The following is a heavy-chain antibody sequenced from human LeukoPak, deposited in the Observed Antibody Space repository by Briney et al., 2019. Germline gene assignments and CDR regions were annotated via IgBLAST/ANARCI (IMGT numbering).Heavy chain of an antibody. J-gene: IGHJ2*01. CDR2: TSGSGGST. V-gene: IGHV3-23*01. D-gene: IGHD3-22*01. Sequence: GGSLTLSCAASGFTFSSYAMSWVRQAPGKGLEWVSATSGSGGSTYYAGSVKGRFTISRHNSKNTLYLQMNSLTAEDTAVYYCARSFSYYDSSGYGSSKRYWYFDLWGRGTLVTVSS. CDR3: ARSFSYYDSSGYGSSKRYWYFDL. CDR1: GFTFSSYA.